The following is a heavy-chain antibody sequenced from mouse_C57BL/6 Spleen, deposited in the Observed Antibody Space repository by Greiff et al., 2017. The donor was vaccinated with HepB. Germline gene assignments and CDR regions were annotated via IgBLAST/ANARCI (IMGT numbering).Heavy chain of an antibody. CDR3: ARRGYYDYDVDY. J-gene: IGHJ2*01. Sequence: VQLQQPGAELVMPGASVKLSCKASGYTFTSYWMHWVKQRPGQGLEWIGEIDPSDSYTNYNQKFKGKSTLTVDKSSSTAYMQLSSLTSEDSAVYYCARRGYYDYDVDYWGQGTTLTVSS. D-gene: IGHD2-4*01. V-gene: IGHV1-69*01. CDR2: IDPSDSYT. CDR1: GYTFTSYW.